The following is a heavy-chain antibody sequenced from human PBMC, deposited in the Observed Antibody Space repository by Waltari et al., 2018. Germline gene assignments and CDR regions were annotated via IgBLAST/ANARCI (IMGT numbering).Heavy chain of an antibody. CDR1: GYTFTGYY. Sequence: QVQLVQSGAEVKKPGASVKVSCKASGYTFTGYYMHWVRQAPGQGLEWMGWINHNSGGTNYAQKFQGRVTMTRDTSISTAYMELSRLRSDDTAVYYCARLMGGLYAFDIWGQGTMVTVSS. J-gene: IGHJ3*02. CDR2: INHNSGGT. V-gene: IGHV1-2*02. D-gene: IGHD2-8*01. CDR3: ARLMGGLYAFDI.